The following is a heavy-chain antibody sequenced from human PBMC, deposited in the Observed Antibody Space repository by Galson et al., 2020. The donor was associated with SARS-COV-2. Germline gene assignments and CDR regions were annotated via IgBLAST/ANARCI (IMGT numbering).Heavy chain of an antibody. CDR1: GGSISSGSYY. CDR2: IYTSGST. Sequence: SETLSLTCTVSGGSISSGSYYWSWIRQPAGKGLEWIGRIYTSGSTSYNPSLKSRVTISVDTSKNQFSLNLSSVTAADTAVYYCARGLELGIAPYYHYYYMDVGGKGTTVTISS. CDR3: ARGLELGIAPYYHYYYMDV. J-gene: IGHJ6*03. V-gene: IGHV4-61*02. D-gene: IGHD6-13*01.